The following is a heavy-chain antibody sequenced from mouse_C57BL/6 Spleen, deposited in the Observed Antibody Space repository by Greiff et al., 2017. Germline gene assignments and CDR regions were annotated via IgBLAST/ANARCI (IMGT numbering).Heavy chain of an antibody. J-gene: IGHJ1*03. CDR1: GFTFTDYY. V-gene: IGHV7-3*01. Sequence: EVQVVESGGGLVQPGGSLSLSCAASGFTFTDYYMSWVRQPPGQALEWLGFIRNKANGYTTEYSVSVKGRFTISRDNSQSILYLQMNALRAEDSATYYCARYRGYFDVWGTGTTVTVSS. CDR2: IRNKANGYTT. CDR3: ARYRGYFDV.